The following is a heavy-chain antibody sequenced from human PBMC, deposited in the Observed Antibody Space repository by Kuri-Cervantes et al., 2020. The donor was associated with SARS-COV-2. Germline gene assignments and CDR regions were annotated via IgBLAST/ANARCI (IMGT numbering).Heavy chain of an antibody. CDR3: AREGVTGTTYYYYYGMDD. J-gene: IGHJ6*02. D-gene: IGHD1-7*01. CDR2: ISYDGSNK. CDR1: GFTFSSYA. V-gene: IGHV3-30-3*01. Sequence: GGSLRLSCAASGFTFSSYAMHWVRQAPGKGLEWVAVISYDGSNKYYADSVKGRFTISRDNAKNSLYLQMNSLRDEDTAVYYCAREGVTGTTYYYYYGMDDWGQGTTVTVSS.